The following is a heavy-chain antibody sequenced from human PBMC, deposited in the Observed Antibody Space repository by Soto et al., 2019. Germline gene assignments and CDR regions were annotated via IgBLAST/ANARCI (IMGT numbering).Heavy chain of an antibody. CDR1: GGSITSGDYY. J-gene: IGHJ6*02. CDR2: IYYSGST. Sequence: QVQLQESGPGLVKPSQTLSLTCTVSGGSITSGDYYWSWIRQHPGKGLEWIGYIYYSGSTYYNPSIKSRVTISVDMSKNQFSLKLSSVTAADTAVYFCARFIVIVPGGGGMDVWGLGTTVTVSS. CDR3: ARFIVIVPGGGGMDV. D-gene: IGHD2-2*01. V-gene: IGHV4-31*03.